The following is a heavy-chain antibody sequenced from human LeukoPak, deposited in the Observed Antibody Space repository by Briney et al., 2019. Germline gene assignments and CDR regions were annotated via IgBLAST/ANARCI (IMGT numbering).Heavy chain of an antibody. CDR1: GDSISTSSSY. CDR2: IYYTGNT. Sequence: SETLSLTCTVSGDSISTSSSYWGWIRQPPGKGLEWIGSIYYTGNTYYNTSLKSRVTISVDTSKNQFSLKLSSVTAADTAVYYCARHKYSSGWPPEGAFDIWGQGTMVTVSS. J-gene: IGHJ3*02. CDR3: ARHKYSSGWPPEGAFDI. V-gene: IGHV4-39*01. D-gene: IGHD6-19*01.